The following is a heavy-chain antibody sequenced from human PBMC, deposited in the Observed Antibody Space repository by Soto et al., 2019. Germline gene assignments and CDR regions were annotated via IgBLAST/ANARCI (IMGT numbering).Heavy chain of an antibody. J-gene: IGHJ5*02. CDR3: ATRITVFGLLIPPFDH. D-gene: IGHD3-3*01. Sequence: SETLSLTCAVYGGSVNGYYWNWIRQPPRKGLEWIGEIKHTGGTHYNPSLKSRVTMSVDTSKNQFSLMLSSVTAADTAIYYCATRITVFGLLIPPFDHWGQGTQVTVSS. CDR1: GGSVNGYY. V-gene: IGHV4-34*01. CDR2: IKHTGGT.